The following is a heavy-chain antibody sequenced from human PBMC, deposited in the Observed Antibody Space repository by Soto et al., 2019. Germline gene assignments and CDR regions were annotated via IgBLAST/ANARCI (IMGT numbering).Heavy chain of an antibody. Sequence: ASVKVSCKASGGTFSSYAISWVRQAPGQGLEWMGGIIPIFGTANYAQKFQGRVTITADESTSTAYMELSSLRSEDTAVYYCARVGGSGPPFDYWGQGTLVTVSS. D-gene: IGHD6-19*01. CDR2: IIPIFGTA. CDR1: GGTFSSYA. V-gene: IGHV1-69*13. CDR3: ARVGGSGPPFDY. J-gene: IGHJ4*02.